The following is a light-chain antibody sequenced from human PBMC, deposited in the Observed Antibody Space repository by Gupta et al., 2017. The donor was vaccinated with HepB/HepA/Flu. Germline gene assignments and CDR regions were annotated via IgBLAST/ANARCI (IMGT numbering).Light chain of an antibody. CDR1: QSISTY. Sequence: DIQMTQSPSSLSASVGDRVTITCRASQSISTYLNWYQQKGGKAPKLLIFAATSLESGIPSTFSGSGSGTDFTLTISSVQPEDFATYYCQQRDNTPHTFGQGTKLEIK. J-gene: IGKJ2*01. CDR3: QQRDNTPHT. CDR2: AAT. V-gene: IGKV1-39*01.